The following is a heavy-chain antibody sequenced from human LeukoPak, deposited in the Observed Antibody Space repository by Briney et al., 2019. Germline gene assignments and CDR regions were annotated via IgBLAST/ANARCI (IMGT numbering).Heavy chain of an antibody. J-gene: IGHJ4*02. D-gene: IGHD3-16*01. Sequence: GGSLRLSCAASGFTFSAYGIHWVRHAPGKGLEWVAFIQHDASNAYYADSVKGRFTISRDQSKNTVYVQMSSLRGEDTAVYYCAKDGPGHDYVRGFDYWGLGTRVIVSS. CDR1: GFTFSAYG. V-gene: IGHV3-30*02. CDR2: IQHDASNA. CDR3: AKDGPGHDYVRGFDY.